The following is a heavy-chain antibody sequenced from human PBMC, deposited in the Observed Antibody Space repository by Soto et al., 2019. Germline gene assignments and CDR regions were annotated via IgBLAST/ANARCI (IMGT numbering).Heavy chain of an antibody. CDR1: GFTFTSSA. Sequence: SVKVSCKASGFTFTSSAVQWVRQARGQRLEWIGWIVVGSGNTNYAQKFQERVTITRDMSTSTAYMELSSLRSEDTAVYYCAAEGILSAGTPRDAFDIWGQGTTVTVSS. V-gene: IGHV1-58*01. CDR3: AAEGILSAGTPRDAFDI. D-gene: IGHD6-13*01. CDR2: IVVGSGNT. J-gene: IGHJ3*02.